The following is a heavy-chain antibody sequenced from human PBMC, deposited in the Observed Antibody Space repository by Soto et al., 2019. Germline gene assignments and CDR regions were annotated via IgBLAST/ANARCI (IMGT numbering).Heavy chain of an antibody. V-gene: IGHV4-39*01. CDR2: IYYSGST. CDR1: GGSISTSSYY. D-gene: IGHD6-6*01. Sequence: SETLSLICLVSGGSISTSSYYWSWIRQPPGKGLEWIGSIYYSGSTYYSPSLKSRVTISVDTSKNQFYLKLSSVTAAHTSVFYCARHRARNWFDPWGQGTLVTVSS. CDR3: ARHRARNWFDP. J-gene: IGHJ5*02.